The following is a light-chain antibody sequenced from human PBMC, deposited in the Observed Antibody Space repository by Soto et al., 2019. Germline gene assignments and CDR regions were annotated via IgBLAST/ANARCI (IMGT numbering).Light chain of an antibody. CDR3: AAWDDSLVEV. CDR1: SSNIGRNT. V-gene: IGLV1-44*01. CDR2: SDY. Sequence: QSVLTQPPSASGTPGQRVSISCSGSSSNIGRNTVSWYQQLPGAAPKLLIYSDYQRPSGVPDRFSGSKSGTSASLAISGLQSDDEADYYCAAWDDSLVEVFGGGTKLTVL. J-gene: IGLJ3*02.